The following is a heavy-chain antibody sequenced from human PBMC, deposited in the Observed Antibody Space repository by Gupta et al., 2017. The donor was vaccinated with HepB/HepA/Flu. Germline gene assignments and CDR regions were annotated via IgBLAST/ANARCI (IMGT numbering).Heavy chain of an antibody. V-gene: IGHV1-3*01. CDR2: INAGNGNT. D-gene: IGHD2-2*01. J-gene: IGHJ6*02. Sequence: QVQLVQSGAEVKKPGASVKVSCKASGYTFTSYAMHWVRQAPGQRLEWMGWINAGNGNTKCSQKFQGRVTITRDTSASTAYMELSSLRSEDTAVYYCASGELVVVPAATPYYGMDVWGQGTTVTVSS. CDR1: GYTFTSYA. CDR3: ASGELVVVPAATPYYGMDV.